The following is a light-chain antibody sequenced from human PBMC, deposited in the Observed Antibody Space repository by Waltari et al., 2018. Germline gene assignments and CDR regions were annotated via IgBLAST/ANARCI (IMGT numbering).Light chain of an antibody. CDR2: AAS. Sequence: DIIMTQSPSSLSASVGDRVSITCRSSQNINTYLNWYQQKSGKAPKDVIFAASTLQRGVPARFRGSGSGTDFTLTINNLQPEDFATYFCQQSYSSRRTFGQGTKLEIK. CDR3: QQSYSSRRT. J-gene: IGKJ2*02. CDR1: QNINTY. V-gene: IGKV1-39*01.